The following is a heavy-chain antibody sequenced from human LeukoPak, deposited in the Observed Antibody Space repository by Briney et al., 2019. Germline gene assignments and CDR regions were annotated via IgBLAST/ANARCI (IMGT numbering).Heavy chain of an antibody. V-gene: IGHV3-15*01. CDR3: AKDLQHGYGDYGHDY. D-gene: IGHD4-17*01. Sequence: GGSLRLSCAASGFTFSNAWMSWVRQAPGKGLEWVGRIKSKTDGGTTDYAAPVKGRFTISRDDSKNTLYLQMNSLKTEDTAVYYCAKDLQHGYGDYGHDYWGQGTLVTVSS. J-gene: IGHJ4*02. CDR2: IKSKTDGGTT. CDR1: GFTFSNAW.